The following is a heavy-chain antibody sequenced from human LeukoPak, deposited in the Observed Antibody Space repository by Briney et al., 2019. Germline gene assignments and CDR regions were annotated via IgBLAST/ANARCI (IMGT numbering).Heavy chain of an antibody. CDR2: IYYSGST. Sequence: SETLSLTCTVSGGSISSYYWSWIRQPPGKGLEWIGYIYYSGSTNYNPSLKSRVTISVDTSKNQFSLKLSSVTAADTAVYYCARRGYYGSGRRVFGYWGQGTLVTVSS. J-gene: IGHJ4*02. D-gene: IGHD3-10*01. CDR3: ARRGYYGSGRRVFGY. V-gene: IGHV4-59*12. CDR1: GGSISSYY.